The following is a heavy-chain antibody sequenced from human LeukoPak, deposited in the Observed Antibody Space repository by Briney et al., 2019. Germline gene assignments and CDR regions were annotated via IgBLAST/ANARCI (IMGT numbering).Heavy chain of an antibody. CDR3: ARKAKSWYYFDY. J-gene: IGHJ4*02. V-gene: IGHV1-46*01. CDR2: INPRGGST. Sequence: ASVKVSCKASRYTFIDYYIHWVRQAPGHGLECMGVINPRGGSTTYAQKFQGRVTMTRDTSTSTVYMELSSLTSEDTAVYFCARKAKSWYYFDYWGRGTLVTVSS. CDR1: RYTFIDYY. D-gene: IGHD6-13*01.